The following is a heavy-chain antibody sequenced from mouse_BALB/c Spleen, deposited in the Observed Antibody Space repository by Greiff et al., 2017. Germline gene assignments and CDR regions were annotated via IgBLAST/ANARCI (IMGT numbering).Heavy chain of an antibody. J-gene: IGHJ4*01. CDR3: ASRGNYDYAMDY. V-gene: IGHV5-17*02. CDR2: ISSGSSTI. D-gene: IGHD2-1*01. Sequence: EVHLVESGGGLVQPGGSRKLSCAASGFTFSSFGMHWVRQAPEKGLEWVAYISSGSSTIYYADTVKGRFTISRDNPKNTLFLQMTSLRSEDTAMYYCASRGNYDYAMDYWGQGTSVTVSS. CDR1: GFTFSSFG.